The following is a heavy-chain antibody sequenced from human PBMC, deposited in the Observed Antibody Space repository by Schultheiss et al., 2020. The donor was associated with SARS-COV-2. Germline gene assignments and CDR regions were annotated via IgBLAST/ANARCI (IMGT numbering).Heavy chain of an antibody. CDR3: ARDGKDYRSYYYYYGMDV. CDR2: ISSTGSSI. CDR1: GFSFSSYE. D-gene: IGHD4-11*01. V-gene: IGHV3-48*03. Sequence: GGSLRLSCAASGFSFSSYEMNWVRQAPGRGLEWVSYISSTGSSIYYADSVKGRFTISRDNAKNSLYLQMNSLRAEDTAVYYCARDGKDYRSYYYYYGMDVWGQGTTVTVSS. J-gene: IGHJ6*02.